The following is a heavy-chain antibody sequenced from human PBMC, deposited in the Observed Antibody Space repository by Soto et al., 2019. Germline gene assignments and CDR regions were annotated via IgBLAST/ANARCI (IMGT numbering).Heavy chain of an antibody. CDR3: ESMIGDPVLSFDS. CDR1: GGSISSYY. V-gene: IGHV4-59*01. Sequence: QVQLQESGPGLVKPSETLSLTCTVSGGSISSYYWSWIRQPPGKGLEWMGFIFYSGSTSYNPSLKSRVTISIDTSESQSSLKLNSVTAADTAVYYCESMIGDPVLSFDSWGQGTLVAVSS. J-gene: IGHJ5*01. D-gene: IGHD3-10*02. CDR2: IFYSGST.